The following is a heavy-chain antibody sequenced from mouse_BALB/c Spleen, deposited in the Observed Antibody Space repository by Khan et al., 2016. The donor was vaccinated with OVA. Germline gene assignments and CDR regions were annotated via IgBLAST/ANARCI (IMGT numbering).Heavy chain of an antibody. CDR1: GFNFKDSY. J-gene: IGHJ2*01. CDR3: ASRARK. V-gene: IGHV14-3*02. CDR2: IDPPNGNT. Sequence: VQLQQSGAELVKPGASVKLSCTASGFNFKDSYMHWLKQWPEQGLEWIGRIDPPNGNTKYDPKFQGKATITADKSSNTAYLQLSSLTSEDTAVYDGASRARKWGQGTTVTVSS. D-gene: IGHD3-3*01.